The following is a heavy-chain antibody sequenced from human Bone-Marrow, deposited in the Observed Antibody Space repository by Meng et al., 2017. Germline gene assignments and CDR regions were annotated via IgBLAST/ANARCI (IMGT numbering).Heavy chain of an antibody. CDR1: GGSISSSSYY. J-gene: IGHJ2*01. CDR2: IYYSGST. Sequence: RPRQGSGPGLVKPSGTLSLPCTASGGSISSSSYYWGWIRQPPGKGLEWIGSIYYSGSTYYNPSLKSRVTISVDTSKNQFSLKLSSVTAADTAVYYCARIEWLAWYFDLWGRGTLVTVSS. V-gene: IGHV4-39*07. CDR3: ARIEWLAWYFDL. D-gene: IGHD5-12*01.